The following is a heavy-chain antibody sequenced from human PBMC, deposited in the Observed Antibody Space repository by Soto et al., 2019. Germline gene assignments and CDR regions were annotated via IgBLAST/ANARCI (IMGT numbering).Heavy chain of an antibody. CDR3: ARDQAVAGTGVEYFDY. V-gene: IGHV4-59*01. CDR2: IYYSGST. Sequence: TSETLSLTCTVSGGSISSYYWSWIRQPPGKGLEWIGYIYYSGSTNYNPSLKSRVTISVDTSKNQFSLKLSSVTAADTAVYYCARDQAVAGTGVEYFDYWGQGTLVTVSS. CDR1: GGSISSYY. J-gene: IGHJ4*02. D-gene: IGHD6-19*01.